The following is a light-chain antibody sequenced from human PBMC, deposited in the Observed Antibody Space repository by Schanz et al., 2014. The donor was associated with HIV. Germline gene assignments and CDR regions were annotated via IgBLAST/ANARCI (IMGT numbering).Light chain of an antibody. Sequence: QSALTQPRSVSGSPGQSVTISCTGTSSDVGGYTYVSWYQQHPGEAPKLMIYDVSKRPSGVPDRFSGSKSGNTASLTVSGLQAEDEANYYCTSYASTSTVVFGGGTKLTVL. CDR2: DVS. J-gene: IGLJ2*01. CDR1: SSDVGGYTY. CDR3: TSYASTSTVV. V-gene: IGLV2-11*01.